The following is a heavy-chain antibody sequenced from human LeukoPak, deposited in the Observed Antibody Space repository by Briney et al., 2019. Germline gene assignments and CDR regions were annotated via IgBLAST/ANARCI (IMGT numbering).Heavy chain of an antibody. CDR2: ISQTGHYT. CDR1: GLSFNGYT. J-gene: IGHJ4*02. V-gene: IGHV3-21*01. D-gene: IGHD3-3*01. CDR3: ASRSDFWSGYWAFDS. Sequence: GGSLRLSCAASGLSFNGYTMNWVRQAPGKGLEWVSSISQTGHYTDYADSVKGRFTISRDNAENSVYLQMNSLRVDDTAVYYCASRSDFWSGYWAFDSWGQGALVTVSS.